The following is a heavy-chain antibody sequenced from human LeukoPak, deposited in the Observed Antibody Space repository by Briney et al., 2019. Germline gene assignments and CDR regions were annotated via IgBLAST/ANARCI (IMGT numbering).Heavy chain of an antibody. CDR2: ISSSSSFI. D-gene: IGHD2-2*01. Sequence: PGGSLRLSCAASGFTFSSYSMNWVRQDPGKGLELVSSISSSSSFIFYADSVTRRFTISIDNAKISLYLQMNSLRAEDTAVYYCARDTNCYGQWGQGTLVTVSS. CDR1: GFTFSSYS. CDR3: ARDTNCYGQ. V-gene: IGHV3-21*01. J-gene: IGHJ4*02.